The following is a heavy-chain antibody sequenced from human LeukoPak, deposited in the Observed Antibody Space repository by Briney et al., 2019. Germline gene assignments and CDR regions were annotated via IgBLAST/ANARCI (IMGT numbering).Heavy chain of an antibody. D-gene: IGHD2-2*01. CDR2: INHSGST. CDR1: GGSFSGYY. Sequence: SETLSLTCAVYGGSFSGYYWSWIRQPPGKGLEWIGEINHSGSTNYNPSLKSRVTISVDTSKNQFSLKLSSVTAADTAVYYCARGRLLGYCSSTSCRSRQPHQYYFDYWGQGTLVTVSS. CDR3: ARGRLLGYCSSTSCRSRQPHQYYFDY. V-gene: IGHV4-34*01. J-gene: IGHJ4*02.